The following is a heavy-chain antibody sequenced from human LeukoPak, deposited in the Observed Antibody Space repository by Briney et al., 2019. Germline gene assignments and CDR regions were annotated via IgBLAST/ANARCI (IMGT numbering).Heavy chain of an antibody. V-gene: IGHV4-4*08. D-gene: IGHD6-13*01. CDR3: ASLAISAAGSH. CDR2: IHDSGST. Sequence: PSETLSLTCTVSGGTISSYHWNWIRQPPGKGLEWIGYIHDSGSTKYNPSLKSRVTISVDTSKNQFSLKLSSVTVADTAVYYCASLAISAAGSHWGQGTLVTVSS. J-gene: IGHJ4*02. CDR1: GGTISSYH.